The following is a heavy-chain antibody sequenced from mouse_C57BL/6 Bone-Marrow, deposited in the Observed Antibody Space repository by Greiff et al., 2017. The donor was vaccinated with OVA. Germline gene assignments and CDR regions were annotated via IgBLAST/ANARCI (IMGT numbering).Heavy chain of an antibody. Sequence: VQLQQSGPVLVKPGASVKMSCKASGYTFTDYYMNWVKQSHGKSLEWIGVINPYNGGTSYNQKFKGKATLTVDKSSSTAYMELNSLTSDDSAVYYCARERDYYGSSFYWYFDVWGTGTTVTVSS. J-gene: IGHJ1*03. CDR3: ARERDYYGSSFYWYFDV. CDR2: INPYNGGT. V-gene: IGHV1-19*01. D-gene: IGHD1-1*01. CDR1: GYTFTDYY.